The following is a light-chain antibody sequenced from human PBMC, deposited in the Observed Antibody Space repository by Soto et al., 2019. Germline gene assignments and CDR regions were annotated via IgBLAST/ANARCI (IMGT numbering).Light chain of an antibody. V-gene: IGKV1-5*03. J-gene: IGKJ4*01. CDR1: QTISSW. CDR2: KAS. CDR3: QQFKTYPLT. Sequence: DIQMTQSPSTLSGSVGDGVTITCRASQTISSWLAWYQQKPGKAPKLRIYKASTLKSGVPSRFSGSGSGTDFTLTISSLQPEDFATYYCQQFKTYPLTFGGGTKVDIK.